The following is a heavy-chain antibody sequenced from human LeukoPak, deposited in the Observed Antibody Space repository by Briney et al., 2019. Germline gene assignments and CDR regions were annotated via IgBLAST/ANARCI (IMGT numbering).Heavy chain of an antibody. J-gene: IGHJ4*02. CDR3: ASQGFTIFGVAPPPFDY. Sequence: PGGSLRLSCAASGFTFSSYAMSWVRQAPGKGLEWVSAISGSGGSTYYADSVKGRFTISRDNSKNTLYLQMNSLTAEDTAVYSCASQGFTIFGVAPPPFDYWGQGTLVTVSS. CDR1: GFTFSSYA. CDR2: ISGSGGST. D-gene: IGHD3-3*01. V-gene: IGHV3-23*01.